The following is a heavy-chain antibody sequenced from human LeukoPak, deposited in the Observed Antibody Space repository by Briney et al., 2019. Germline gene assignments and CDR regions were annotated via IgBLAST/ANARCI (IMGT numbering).Heavy chain of an antibody. J-gene: IGHJ4*02. Sequence: SETLSLTCTVSGYSISSGYYWGWIRQPPGKGLEWIGGIYHSGSTYYNPSLKSRVTISVDTSKNQFSLKLTSVTAADTAVYYCARLGIGSSHDYWGQGTLVTVSS. CDR1: GYSISSGYY. CDR2: IYHSGST. D-gene: IGHD6-19*01. CDR3: ARLGIGSSHDY. V-gene: IGHV4-38-2*02.